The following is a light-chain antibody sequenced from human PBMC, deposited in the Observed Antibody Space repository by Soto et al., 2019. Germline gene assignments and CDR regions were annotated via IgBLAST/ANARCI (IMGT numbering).Light chain of an antibody. V-gene: IGKV1-39*01. J-gene: IGKJ4*01. Sequence: DIQMTQSPSSLSASVGDRVTITCRASQSISSYLNWYQQKPGKAPKLLIYAASILQSGVPSRFSASGSGTDFTLTISSLQPEDFATYFCQQSYGTPLTFGGGTKVEIK. CDR3: QQSYGTPLT. CDR2: AAS. CDR1: QSISSY.